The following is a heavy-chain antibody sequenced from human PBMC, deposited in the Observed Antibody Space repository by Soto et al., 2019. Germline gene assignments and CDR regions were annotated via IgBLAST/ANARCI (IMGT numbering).Heavy chain of an antibody. CDR3: AREASEQLDGSPLDYYYYVMDV. CDR2: ISAYNGNT. J-gene: IGHJ6*02. D-gene: IGHD6-13*01. Sequence: QVQLVQSGAEVKKPGASVKVSCKASGYTFTSYGISRVRQAPGQGLEWMGWISAYNGNTNYAQKLQGRVTMTTDTSTSTAYMELRSLRSDDTAVYYCAREASEQLDGSPLDYYYYVMDVWGQGTTVTVSS. V-gene: IGHV1-18*01. CDR1: GYTFTSYG.